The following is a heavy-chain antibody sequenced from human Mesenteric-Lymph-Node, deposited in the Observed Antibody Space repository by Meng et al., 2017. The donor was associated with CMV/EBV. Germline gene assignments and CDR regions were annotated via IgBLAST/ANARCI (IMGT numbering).Heavy chain of an antibody. CDR1: GFTFSDYW. V-gene: IGHV3-74*01. D-gene: IGHD2-2*02. Sequence: ETLSLTCAASGFTFSDYWMHWVRQDPEKGLVWVSRINSDGSITTYADAVQGRFTISRDNARNTLYLQMNSLRVEDTAVYYCTRPGTDCSSTTCYSYFDYWGQGTLVTVSS. J-gene: IGHJ4*02. CDR2: INSDGSIT. CDR3: TRPGTDCSSTTCYSYFDY.